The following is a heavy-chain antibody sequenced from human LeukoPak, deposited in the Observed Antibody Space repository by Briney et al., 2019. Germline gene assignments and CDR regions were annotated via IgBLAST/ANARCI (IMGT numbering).Heavy chain of an antibody. Sequence: PGGSLRLSCAASGFTVSSNYMSWVRQPPGKGLEWIGEINHSGSTNYNPSLKSRVTISVDTSKDQFSLKLSSVTAADTAVYYCARGGILWFGEPSDFDYWGQGTLVTVSS. CDR1: GFTVSSNY. V-gene: IGHV4-34*01. CDR2: INHSGST. CDR3: ARGGILWFGEPSDFDY. J-gene: IGHJ4*02. D-gene: IGHD3-10*01.